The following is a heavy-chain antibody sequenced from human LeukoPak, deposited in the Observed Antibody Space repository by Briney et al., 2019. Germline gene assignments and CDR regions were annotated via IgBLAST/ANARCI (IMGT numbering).Heavy chain of an antibody. CDR3: ARTTYCTRTRFRKGFDY. D-gene: IGHD2-2*01. Sequence: GASVTVSCKASGYTFTGYYMHWVRLAPGPGMEWMGWINPNSGGTNYAQNFQGRVTMTRDTSISTAYMELSKLRSDDTAVSYCARTTYCTRTRFRKGFDYWGQGTLVTVSS. CDR1: GYTFTGYY. V-gene: IGHV1-2*02. J-gene: IGHJ4*02. CDR2: INPNSGGT.